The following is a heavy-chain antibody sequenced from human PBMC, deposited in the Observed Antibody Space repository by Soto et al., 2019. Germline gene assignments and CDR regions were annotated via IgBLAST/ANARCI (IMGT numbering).Heavy chain of an antibody. CDR2: IYHSGST. D-gene: IGHD2-21*02. CDR1: GGSISSSNW. Sequence: SETLSLTCAVSGGSISSSNWWSWVRQPPGKGLEWIGEIYHSGSTNYNPSLKSRVTISVDKSKNQFSLKLSSVTAADTAVYYCARDAGDCGGDCYPFLDYWGQGTLVTVSS. V-gene: IGHV4-4*02. J-gene: IGHJ4*02. CDR3: ARDAGDCGGDCYPFLDY.